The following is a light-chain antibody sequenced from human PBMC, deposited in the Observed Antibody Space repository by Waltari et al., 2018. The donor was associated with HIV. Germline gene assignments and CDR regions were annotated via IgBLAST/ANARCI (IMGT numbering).Light chain of an antibody. CDR2: AAS. CDR3: QQSFNNPRT. Sequence: DIQLTQSPCSLSTSVGDRVTITCRASQSVSTFLNWYQQKPGKAHELLIYAASNLQSGVPSRFSGTGSGTDFTLTISSLHPEDSAIYFCQQSFNNPRTFGQGTKVEIK. J-gene: IGKJ1*01. V-gene: IGKV1-39*01. CDR1: QSVSTF.